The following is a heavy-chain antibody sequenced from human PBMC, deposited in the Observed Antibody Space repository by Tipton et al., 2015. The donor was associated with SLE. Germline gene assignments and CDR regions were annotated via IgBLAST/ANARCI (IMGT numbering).Heavy chain of an antibody. CDR2: IYYSGST. Sequence: LRLSCTVSGGSISSYYWSWIRQPPGKGLEWIGYIYYSGSTNYNPSLKSRATTSVDTSKNQFSLKLSSVTAADTAVYYCARRLWAFDIWGQGTMVTVSS. CDR1: GGSISSYY. V-gene: IGHV4-59*08. D-gene: IGHD2-21*01. CDR3: ARRLWAFDI. J-gene: IGHJ3*02.